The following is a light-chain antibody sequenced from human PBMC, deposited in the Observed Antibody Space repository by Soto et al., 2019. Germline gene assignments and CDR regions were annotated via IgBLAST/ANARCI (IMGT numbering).Light chain of an antibody. CDR3: QQYHDWVT. J-gene: IGKJ4*01. V-gene: IGKV3D-15*01. Sequence: VMTQSPGTLTVSPGEIATLSCGTSQSVSTNLAWYQQKPGQPPRLLIYDASTRATGIPARFRGSGSGTEFTLTISYLRPEDFAVYFCQQYHDWVTFGGGTKVDIK. CDR1: QSVSTN. CDR2: DAS.